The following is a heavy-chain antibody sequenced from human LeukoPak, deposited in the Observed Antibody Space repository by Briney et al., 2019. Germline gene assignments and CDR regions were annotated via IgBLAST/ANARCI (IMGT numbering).Heavy chain of an antibody. Sequence: GGSLRLSCVASGFTFSSFGMHWVRQAPGKGLEWVTLIWYDGSNTYYADSVKGRFTISRDDSKNTVYLQMNSLRAEDTALYYCARGFLDFDSWGQGTLVIVSS. D-gene: IGHD3-3*01. CDR1: GFTFSSFG. V-gene: IGHV3-33*01. CDR3: ARGFLDFDS. J-gene: IGHJ4*02. CDR2: IWYDGSNT.